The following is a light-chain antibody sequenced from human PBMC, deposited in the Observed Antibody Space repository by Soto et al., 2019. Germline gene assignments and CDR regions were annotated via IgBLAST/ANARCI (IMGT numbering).Light chain of an antibody. V-gene: IGKV3-20*01. CDR1: QSVSSNY. Sequence: EIVLTQSPGTLSLSPGERATLSCRASQSVSSNYVAWFQQKPGQTPRLLVYGASNRATGIPDRFSGSGSGTDFTLTISRLEPDDFAVYYCQQHGTSPITFGQGTRLEIK. J-gene: IGKJ5*01. CDR2: GAS. CDR3: QQHGTSPIT.